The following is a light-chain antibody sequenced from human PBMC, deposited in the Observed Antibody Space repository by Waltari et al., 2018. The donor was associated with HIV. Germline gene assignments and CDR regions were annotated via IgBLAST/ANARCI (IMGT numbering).Light chain of an antibody. CDR2: LNSDGSH. CDR1: SGHRNYA. CDR3: QTWGTGMV. J-gene: IGLJ3*02. Sequence: QLVLTQSPSASASLGASVKLTCTLSSGHRNYAIAWPQQQPEQGPRYLMKLNSDGSHYKGDGIPDRFSGSSSGAERYLTISSLQSEDEADYYCQTWGTGMVFGGGTKLTVL. V-gene: IGLV4-69*01.